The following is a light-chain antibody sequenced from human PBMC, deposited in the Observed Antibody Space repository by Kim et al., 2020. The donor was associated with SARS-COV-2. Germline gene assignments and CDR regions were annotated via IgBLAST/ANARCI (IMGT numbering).Light chain of an antibody. CDR2: GAS. V-gene: IGKV3-20*01. CDR3: QHYGSSPYT. Sequence: PRERATRSCMASQTITNSYLAWYQQKPGQAPRLLIYGASSRATGIPNRFSGSGSGTDFTLTISRLEPEDFAVYYCQHYGSSPYTFGQGTKLEI. CDR1: QTITNSY. J-gene: IGKJ2*01.